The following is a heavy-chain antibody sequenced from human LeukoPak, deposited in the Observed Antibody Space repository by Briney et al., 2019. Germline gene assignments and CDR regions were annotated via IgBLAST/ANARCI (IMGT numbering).Heavy chain of an antibody. Sequence: EGSLRLSCAASGFTFSSYSMNWVRQAPGKGLEWVSSISSSSSYIYYADSVKGRFTISRDNSKNTLYLQMNSLRAEDTAVYYCASRLPYYDFWRGYPHDIFDSWGQGTLVTVSS. V-gene: IGHV3-21*04. CDR2: ISSSSSYI. J-gene: IGHJ4*02. CDR1: GFTFSSYS. D-gene: IGHD3-3*01. CDR3: ASRLPYYDFWRGYPHDIFDS.